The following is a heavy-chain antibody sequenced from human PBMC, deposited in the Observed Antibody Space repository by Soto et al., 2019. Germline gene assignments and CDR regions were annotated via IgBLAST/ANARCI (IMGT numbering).Heavy chain of an antibody. D-gene: IGHD6-13*01. Sequence: QVQLVQSGAEVKKPGSSVKVSCKASGGTFSSYAISWVRQAPGQGLEWMGGIIPIFGTANYAQKFEGRVTITADESTSTAYMELSSVRSEDTAVYYCARVARSWSRDLNWFDPWGQGTLVTVSS. J-gene: IGHJ5*02. CDR2: IIPIFGTA. CDR1: GGTFSSYA. CDR3: ARVARSWSRDLNWFDP. V-gene: IGHV1-69*12.